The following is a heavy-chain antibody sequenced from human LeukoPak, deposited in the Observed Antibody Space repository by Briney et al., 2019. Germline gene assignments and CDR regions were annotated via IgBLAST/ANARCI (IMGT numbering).Heavy chain of an antibody. CDR3: ARGRGDYGEYFDY. Sequence: ASVKVSCKASGYTFTNYYMHWVRQAPGQGLEWMGIINPNSGGTNYAQKFQGRVTMTRDTSISTAYMELSRLRSDDTAVYYCARGRGDYGEYFDYWGQGTLVTVSS. V-gene: IGHV1-2*02. CDR2: INPNSGGT. J-gene: IGHJ4*02. CDR1: GYTFTNYY. D-gene: IGHD4-17*01.